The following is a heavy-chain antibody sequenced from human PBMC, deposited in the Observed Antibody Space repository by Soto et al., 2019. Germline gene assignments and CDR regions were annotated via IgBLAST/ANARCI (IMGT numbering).Heavy chain of an antibody. CDR1: GLTFSSYA. V-gene: IGHV3-23*01. CDR3: AKDKNNWNYFDY. Sequence: GSLRLSCAASGLTFSSYAMSWVRQAPGKGLEWVSAISGSGGSTYYADSVKGRFTISRDNSKNTLYLQMNSLRAEDTAVYYCAKDKNNWNYFDYWGQGTLVTVSS. J-gene: IGHJ4*02. CDR2: ISGSGGST. D-gene: IGHD1-20*01.